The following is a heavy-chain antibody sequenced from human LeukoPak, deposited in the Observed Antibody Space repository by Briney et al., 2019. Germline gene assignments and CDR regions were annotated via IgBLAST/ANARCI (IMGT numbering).Heavy chain of an antibody. CDR2: MNPNSGNT. CDR3: ASNGYSYGTFDY. J-gene: IGHJ4*02. D-gene: IGHD5-18*01. V-gene: IGHV1-8*01. CDR1: GYTFTSYD. Sequence: ASVKVSCKASGYTFTSYDINWVRQATGQGLEWMGWMNPNSGNTGYAQKFQGRVTMTRNTSISTAYMELRSLRSEDTAVYYCASNGYSYGTFDYWGQGTLVTVSS.